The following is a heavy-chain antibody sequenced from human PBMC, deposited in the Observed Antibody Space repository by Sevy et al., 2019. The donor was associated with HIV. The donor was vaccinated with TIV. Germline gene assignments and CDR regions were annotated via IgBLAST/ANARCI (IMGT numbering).Heavy chain of an antibody. V-gene: IGHV4-34*01. CDR3: ARVVVVVVAANRYYYYGMDV. CDR2: INHSGST. D-gene: IGHD2-15*01. J-gene: IGHJ6*02. Sequence: SETLPLTCAVYGGSFSGYYWSWIRQPPGKGLEWIGEINHSGSTNYNPSLKSRVTISVDTSKNQFSLKLSSVTAADTAVYYCARVVVVVVAANRYYYYGMDVWGQGTTVTVSS. CDR1: GGSFSGYY.